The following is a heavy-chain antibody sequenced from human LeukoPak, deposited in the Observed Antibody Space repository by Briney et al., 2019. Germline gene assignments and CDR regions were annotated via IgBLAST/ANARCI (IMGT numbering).Heavy chain of an antibody. CDR2: IKQDGSEK. J-gene: IGHJ4*02. CDR1: GFTFSSYW. Sequence: GRSLRLSCAASGFTFSSYWMSWVRQAPGKGLEWVANIKQDGSEKYYVDSVKGRFTISRDNAKNSLYLQMNSLRAEDTAVYYCAKGSVAGLPVYFDYWGQGTLVTVSS. V-gene: IGHV3-7*03. CDR3: AKGSVAGLPVYFDY. D-gene: IGHD6-19*01.